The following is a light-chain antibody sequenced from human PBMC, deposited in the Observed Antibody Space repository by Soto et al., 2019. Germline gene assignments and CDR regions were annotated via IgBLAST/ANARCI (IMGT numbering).Light chain of an antibody. V-gene: IGKV2-28*01. J-gene: IGKJ1*01. Sequence: DIVLTQSPLSLPVTPGEPASISCRSSRSLLNSNGYNYLDWYLQKPGQSPQLLIFLASNRASGVPDRFSGSGSGTDFTLKISRVEAEDVGVYYCMQAQQTRTFGQGTKVDIK. CDR2: LAS. CDR3: MQAQQTRT. CDR1: RSLLNSNGYNY.